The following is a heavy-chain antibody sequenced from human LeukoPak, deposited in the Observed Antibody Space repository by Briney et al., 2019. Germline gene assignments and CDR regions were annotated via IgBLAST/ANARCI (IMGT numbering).Heavy chain of an antibody. CDR1: GFTFSSYA. J-gene: IGHJ4*02. D-gene: IGHD2-21*02. CDR2: ISGSGGST. V-gene: IGHV3-23*01. Sequence: GGSLRLSCATSGFTFSSYAMSWVRQAPGKGLEWVSAISGSGGSTYYADSVKGRFTISRDNSKNTLYVQMKSLRAEDTAVYYCAKDFVVVPGNVNYFDYWGQGTLVTVSS. CDR3: AKDFVVVPGNVNYFDY.